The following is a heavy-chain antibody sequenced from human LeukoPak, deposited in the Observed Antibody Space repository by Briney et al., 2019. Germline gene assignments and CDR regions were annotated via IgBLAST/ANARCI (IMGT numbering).Heavy chain of an antibody. CDR3: ASESIVGATLSFDY. Sequence: SETLSLTCTVSGGSISSYYWSWIRQPPGKGLEWIGYIYYSGSTNYNPSLKSRVTISVDTSKNQFSLKLSSVTAADTAVYYCASESIVGATLSFDYWGQGTLVTVSS. J-gene: IGHJ4*02. D-gene: IGHD1-26*01. CDR1: GGSISSYY. CDR2: IYYSGST. V-gene: IGHV4-59*01.